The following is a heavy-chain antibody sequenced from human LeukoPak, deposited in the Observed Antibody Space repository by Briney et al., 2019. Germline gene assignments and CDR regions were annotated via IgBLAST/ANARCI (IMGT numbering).Heavy chain of an antibody. CDR2: IIPIFGTA. D-gene: IGHD6-19*01. CDR1: GGTFSSYA. J-gene: IGHJ4*02. V-gene: IGHV1-69*13. Sequence: ASVKVSCKASGGTFSSYAISWVRQAPGQGLEWMGRIIPIFGTANYAQKFQGRVTITADESTSTAYMELSSLRSEDTAVYYCTTYSSGSCPFWGQGTLVTVSS. CDR3: TTYSSGSCPF.